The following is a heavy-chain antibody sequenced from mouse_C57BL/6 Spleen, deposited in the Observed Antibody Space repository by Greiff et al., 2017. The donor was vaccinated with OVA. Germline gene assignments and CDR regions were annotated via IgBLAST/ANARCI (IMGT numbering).Heavy chain of an antibody. J-gene: IGHJ2*01. Sequence: QVQLKQSGAELVRPGASVTLSCKASGYTFTDYEMHWVKQTPVHGLEWIGAIDPETGGTAYNQKFKGKAILTADKSSSTAYMELRSLTSEDSAVYYCKGDYFDYWGQGTTLTVSS. CDR2: IDPETGGT. V-gene: IGHV1-15*01. CDR1: GYTFTDYE. CDR3: KGDYFDY.